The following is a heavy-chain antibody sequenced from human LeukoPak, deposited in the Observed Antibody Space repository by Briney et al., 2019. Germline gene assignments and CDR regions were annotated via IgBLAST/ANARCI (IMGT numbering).Heavy chain of an antibody. CDR2: IIPKYSFA. D-gene: IGHD3-10*01. V-gene: IGHV1-69*04. CDR1: GGTFSNYA. Sequence: ASVKVSCKASGGTFSNYAISWVRQAPGQGLEWMGRIIPKYSFANYAQKFQGRVTITADKSTSTAYMELSSLRSEDTAVYYCARDGLISMVRGVIRGGMDVWGQGTTVTVSS. J-gene: IGHJ6*02. CDR3: ARDGLISMVRGVIRGGMDV.